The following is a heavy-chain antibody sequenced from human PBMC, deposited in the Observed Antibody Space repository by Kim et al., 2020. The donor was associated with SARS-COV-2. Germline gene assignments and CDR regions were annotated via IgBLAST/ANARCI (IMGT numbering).Heavy chain of an antibody. D-gene: IGHD2-15*01. CDR1: GGSFSGYY. Sequence: SETLSLTCAVYGGSFSGYYWSWIRQPPGKGLEWIGEINHSGSTNYNQSLKSRVTISVDTSKNQFSLKLSSVTAADTAVYYCARLADVVVVAAKSPNWFDP. J-gene: IGHJ5*02. CDR3: ARLADVVVVAAKSPNWFDP. CDR2: INHSGST. V-gene: IGHV4-34*01.